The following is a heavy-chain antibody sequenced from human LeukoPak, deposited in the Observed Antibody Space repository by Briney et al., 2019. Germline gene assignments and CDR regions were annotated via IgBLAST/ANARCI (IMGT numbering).Heavy chain of an antibody. CDR3: ARDGRGHWDTRIWYLGNWFDP. V-gene: IGHV1-18*01. CDR1: GYTFTTYG. D-gene: IGHD6-13*01. Sequence: ASVKVSCKASGYTFTTYGISWVRQAPGQGPEWMGWISTYSGNTHYAQELQGSVTLTTDTSTSTAYMDLRSLRSDDTAVYYCARDGRGHWDTRIWYLGNWFDPWGQGTLVTVSS. CDR2: ISTYSGNT. J-gene: IGHJ5*02.